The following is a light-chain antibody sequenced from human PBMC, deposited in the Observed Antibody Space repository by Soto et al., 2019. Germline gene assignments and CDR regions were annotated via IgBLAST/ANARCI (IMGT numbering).Light chain of an antibody. CDR2: DAS. Sequence: DIQMPQSPSTLSASVGDSVTITCRASQSLGNWLAWYQQKPGKAPKLLIYDASTVESGVPSRFSGSGSGTEFTLTINSLQPDDSATYYCQQYNSYSSMFGQGNKVDIK. V-gene: IGKV1-5*01. CDR3: QQYNSYSSM. J-gene: IGKJ1*01. CDR1: QSLGNW.